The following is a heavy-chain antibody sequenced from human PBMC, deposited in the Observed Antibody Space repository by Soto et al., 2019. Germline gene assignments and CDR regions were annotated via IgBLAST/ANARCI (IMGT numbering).Heavy chain of an antibody. J-gene: IGHJ4*02. V-gene: IGHV3-30*18. D-gene: IGHD3-22*01. CDR1: GFTFSSYG. CDR3: EKDRYYYDSSGYLDY. CDR2: ISYDGSNK. Sequence: GFLRLCCAAAGFTFSSYGMHWVRQAPGKGLEWVAVISYDGSNKYYADSVKGRFTISRDNSKNTLYLQMNRLRAEDTAVYYCEKDRYYYDSSGYLDYWGQGTLVTVSS.